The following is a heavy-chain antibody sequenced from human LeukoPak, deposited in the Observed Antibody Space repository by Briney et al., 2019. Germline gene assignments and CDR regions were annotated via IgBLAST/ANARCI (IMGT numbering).Heavy chain of an antibody. CDR3: AKSMTLQWRGFFDL. J-gene: IGHJ2*01. Sequence: GGSLRLSCVASGVTLSNYAMSWARQAPGKGLEWVSGISSSGSGGNTYYADSVKGRFTISRDSSRNTLFLHMNTLRADDTAIYYCAKSMTLQWRGFFDLWGRGTHVTVSS. CDR1: GVTLSNYA. V-gene: IGHV3-23*01. CDR2: ISSSGSGGNT. D-gene: IGHD6-19*01.